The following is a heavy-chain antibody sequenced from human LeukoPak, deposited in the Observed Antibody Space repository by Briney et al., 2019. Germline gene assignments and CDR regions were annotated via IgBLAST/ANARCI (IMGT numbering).Heavy chain of an antibody. J-gene: IGHJ4*02. CDR1: GFTVSSYW. Sequence: GGSLRLSCAASGFTVSSYWMSWVRQAPGKGREWGAKIKQDGSEKYYVDSVKGRFTISRDNAKNSLYLQMNSLRAEDTAVYYCARGEGAAGFDYWGQGTLVTVSS. V-gene: IGHV3-7*01. CDR2: IKQDGSEK. CDR3: ARGEGAAGFDY. D-gene: IGHD6-13*01.